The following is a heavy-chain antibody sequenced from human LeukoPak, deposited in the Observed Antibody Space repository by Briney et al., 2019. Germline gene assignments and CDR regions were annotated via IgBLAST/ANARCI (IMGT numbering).Heavy chain of an antibody. Sequence: GGSLRHSCAASGFTFSTYLMSWVRQAPGKGLEWVANINQDGREKDEVDSLKGRFTISRDNAKKSLYLQMDSLRAEDTAIYYCARAGGSYLYATYFECCGYGSLVTVPS. D-gene: IGHD3-16*02. CDR3: ARAGGSYLYATYFEC. J-gene: IGHJ4*01. V-gene: IGHV3-7*01. CDR1: GFTFSTYL. CDR2: INQDGREK.